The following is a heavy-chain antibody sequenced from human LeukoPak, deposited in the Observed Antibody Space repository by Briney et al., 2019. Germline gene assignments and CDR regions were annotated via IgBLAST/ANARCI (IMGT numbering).Heavy chain of an antibody. CDR1: GYTFTGYY. Sequence: ASVKVSCKASGYTFTGYYMHWVRQAPGQGLEWMGWINPNSGGTNYAQKFQGRVTTTRDTSISTAYMELSRLRSDDTAVYYCARRMNSGYDWHYWGQGTLVTVSS. V-gene: IGHV1-2*02. CDR3: ARRMNSGYDWHY. D-gene: IGHD5-12*01. J-gene: IGHJ4*02. CDR2: INPNSGGT.